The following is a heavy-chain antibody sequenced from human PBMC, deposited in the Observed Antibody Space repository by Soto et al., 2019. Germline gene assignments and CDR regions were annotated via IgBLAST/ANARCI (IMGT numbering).Heavy chain of an antibody. D-gene: IGHD3-22*01. CDR1: GFTFNDYT. J-gene: IGHJ4*02. Sequence: AGGSLRLSCAASGFTFNDYTMHWVRQAPGKGLEWVSYISSSSSTIYYADSVKGRFTISRDNAKNSLYLQMNSLRAEDTAVYYCAREIYDSSGYYAPFDYWGQGTLVTVSS. CDR2: ISSSSSTI. V-gene: IGHV3-48*01. CDR3: AREIYDSSGYYAPFDY.